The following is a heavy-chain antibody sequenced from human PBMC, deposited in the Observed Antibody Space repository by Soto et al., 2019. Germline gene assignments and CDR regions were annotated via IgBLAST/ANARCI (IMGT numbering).Heavy chain of an antibody. Sequence: QITLKESGPTLVKRTQTLTLTCTFSGFSLSTSGVGVGWIRQPPGGALEGLALIYWDDDKRFSPSLQARLTVTKFPSTNQVVLTMTNVDPVDTGTYYCAHKSFDSAMSFDVWGQGTMVTVSS. J-gene: IGHJ3*01. CDR3: AHKSFDSAMSFDV. D-gene: IGHD3-9*01. CDR2: IYWDDDK. V-gene: IGHV2-5*02. CDR1: GFSLSTSGVG.